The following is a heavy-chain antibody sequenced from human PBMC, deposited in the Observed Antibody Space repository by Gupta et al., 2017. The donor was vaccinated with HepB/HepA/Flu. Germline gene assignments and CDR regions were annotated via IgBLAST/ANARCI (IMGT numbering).Heavy chain of an antibody. CDR3: ARQGGYCSSTSCYADWFDP. CDR2: IYYSGST. CDR1: GGSISSYY. J-gene: IGHJ5*02. Sequence: QVQLQESGPGLVKPSETLSLTCTVSGGSISSYYWSWIRQPPGKGLEWIGYIYYSGSTNYNPSLKSRVTISVDTSKNQFSLKLSSVTAADTAVYYCARQGGYCSSTSCYADWFDPWGQGTLVTVSS. V-gene: IGHV4-59*08. D-gene: IGHD2-2*01.